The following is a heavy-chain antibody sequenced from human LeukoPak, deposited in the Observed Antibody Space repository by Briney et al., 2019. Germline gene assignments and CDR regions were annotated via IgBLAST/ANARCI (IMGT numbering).Heavy chain of an antibody. CDR3: AREHYGVPRY. J-gene: IGHJ4*02. D-gene: IGHD4-17*01. V-gene: IGHV1-18*01. CDR2: ISAYNGNT. Sequence: EWMGWISAYNGNTNYAQKLQGRVTMTTDTSTSTAYMELRSLRSDDTAVYYCAREHYGVPRYWGQGTLVTVSS.